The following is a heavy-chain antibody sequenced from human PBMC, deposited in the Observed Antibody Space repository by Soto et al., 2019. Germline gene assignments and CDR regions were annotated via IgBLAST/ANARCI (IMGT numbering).Heavy chain of an antibody. CDR1: GGSFSGYY. Sequence: PXGTLSLTSAVYGGSFSGYYWSWIRQPPGKGLEWIGEINHSGSTNYNPSLKSRVTISVDTSKNQFSLKLSSVTAADTAVYYCASFFGTYWGQGTLVTVSS. CDR3: ASFFGTY. J-gene: IGHJ4*02. D-gene: IGHD3-10*01. CDR2: INHSGST. V-gene: IGHV4-34*01.